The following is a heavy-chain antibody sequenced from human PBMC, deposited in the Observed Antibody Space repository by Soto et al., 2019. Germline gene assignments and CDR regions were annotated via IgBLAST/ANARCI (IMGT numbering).Heavy chain of an antibody. Sequence: SETLSLTCTVSGGSISSYYCSWMRQPPGKGLAWIGYIYYSGSTNYNPSLKSRVTISVDTSKNQFSLKLSSVTAADTAVYYCARGPYSGSSSPGFDPWGQGTLVTVSS. CDR2: IYYSGST. J-gene: IGHJ5*02. CDR1: GGSISSYY. CDR3: ARGPYSGSSSPGFDP. D-gene: IGHD1-26*01. V-gene: IGHV4-59*01.